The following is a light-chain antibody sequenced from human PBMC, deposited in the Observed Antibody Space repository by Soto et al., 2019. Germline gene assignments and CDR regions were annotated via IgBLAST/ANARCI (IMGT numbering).Light chain of an antibody. V-gene: IGLV1-51*01. Sequence: QSVLTQPPSVSAAPGQKVTISCSGSTSNIGENYVSWYQQVPGTAPKLLIYADNQRRSRIPDRFAGSKSGTSATLDITGLQTGDEADYYCGTWDNSLSVVLFGGGTKLTVL. CDR1: TSNIGENY. CDR2: ADN. J-gene: IGLJ2*01. CDR3: GTWDNSLSVVL.